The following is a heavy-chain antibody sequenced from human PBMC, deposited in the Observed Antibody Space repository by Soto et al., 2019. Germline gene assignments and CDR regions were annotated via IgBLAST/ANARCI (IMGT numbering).Heavy chain of an antibody. D-gene: IGHD6-19*01. CDR2: IYPGDSDT. V-gene: IGHV5-51*01. CDR1: GYSFTSYW. J-gene: IGHJ6*02. CDR3: ARPREAGKNYYGVDV. Sequence: GESLKISCKGSGYSFTSYWIGWVRQMPGKGLEWMGIIYPGDSDTRYSPSFQGQVTISADKSINSVYLQWSSLKASDTAMYYCARPREAGKNYYGVDVWGQGTTVTVSS.